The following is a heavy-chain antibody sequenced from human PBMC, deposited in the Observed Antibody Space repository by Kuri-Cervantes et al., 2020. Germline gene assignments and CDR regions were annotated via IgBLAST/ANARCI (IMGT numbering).Heavy chain of an antibody. Sequence: GESLKISCAASGFTFSSYAMHWVRQAPGKGLEWVAVISYDGSNKYYADSVKGRFTISRDNSKNTLYLQMNSLRAEDTAVYYCAKANWNYEGRVAFDIWGQGTMVTVSS. D-gene: IGHD1-7*01. CDR3: AKANWNYEGRVAFDI. J-gene: IGHJ3*02. CDR1: GFTFSSYA. V-gene: IGHV3-30-3*01. CDR2: ISYDGSNK.